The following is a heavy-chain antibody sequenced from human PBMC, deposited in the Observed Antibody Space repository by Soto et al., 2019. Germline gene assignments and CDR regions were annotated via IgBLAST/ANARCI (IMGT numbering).Heavy chain of an antibody. CDR3: AREYYDSSGYYYLFDY. D-gene: IGHD3-22*01. Sequence: QVQLVESGGGVVQPGRSLRLSCAASGFTFSSYGMHWVRQAPGKGLEWVAVIWYDGSNKYYADSVKGRFTISRDNSKNTLYLQMNSLRADDMAVYYWAREYYDSSGYYYLFDYWGQGTLVTVSS. V-gene: IGHV3-33*01. CDR1: GFTFSSYG. CDR2: IWYDGSNK. J-gene: IGHJ4*02.